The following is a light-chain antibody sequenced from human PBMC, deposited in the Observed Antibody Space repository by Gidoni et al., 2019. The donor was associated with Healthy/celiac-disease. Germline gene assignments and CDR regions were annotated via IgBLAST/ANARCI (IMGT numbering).Light chain of an antibody. CDR2: GAS. Sequence: EIVLTQSPGTLSLSPGERATLSARASQSVSSGYLAWYQQKPGLAPRLLTYGASSRATDIPDKFSGNGSGTDFTLTISRLEPEDFAVYYCQQYGSSPLTFSGGTKVEIK. V-gene: IGKV3-20*01. CDR1: QSVSSGY. CDR3: QQYGSSPLT. J-gene: IGKJ4*01.